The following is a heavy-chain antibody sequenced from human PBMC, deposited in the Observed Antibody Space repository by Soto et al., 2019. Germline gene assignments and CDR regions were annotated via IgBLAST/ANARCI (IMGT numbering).Heavy chain of an antibody. D-gene: IGHD3-10*01. Sequence: SETLSLTCTVSGGSISRGGYYWNWIRQHPGKGLEWIGYIFYSGTTYCNPSLKSRVTISVDTSKNQFSLKLSSVTAADTAVYYCARGLHYGSGTHFDYWGQGTLVTVSS. J-gene: IGHJ4*02. CDR3: ARGLHYGSGTHFDY. CDR1: GGSISRGGYY. V-gene: IGHV4-31*03. CDR2: IFYSGTT.